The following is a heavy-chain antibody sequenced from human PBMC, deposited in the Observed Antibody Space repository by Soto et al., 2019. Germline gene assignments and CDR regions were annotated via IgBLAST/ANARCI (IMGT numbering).Heavy chain of an antibody. Sequence: QVQLQESGPGLVKPSQTLSLTCTVSGGSISSGGYYWSWIRQHPGKGLEWIGYIYYSGSTYYNPSLKRRVTISVDTSKNQFSLRLSSVNAADTAVYYWARGQGGYSGYDFAPWGQGTLVTVSS. CDR2: IYYSGST. D-gene: IGHD5-12*01. CDR1: GGSISSGGYY. CDR3: ARGQGGYSGYDFAP. J-gene: IGHJ5*02. V-gene: IGHV4-31*03.